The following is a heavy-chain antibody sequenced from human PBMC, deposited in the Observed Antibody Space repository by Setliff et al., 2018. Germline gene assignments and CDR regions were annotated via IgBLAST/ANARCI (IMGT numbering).Heavy chain of an antibody. J-gene: IGHJ4*02. CDR3: ARGGTFRYFDY. CDR2: VYYSGTA. V-gene: IGHV4-61*10. CDR1: GDSINSRTNY. D-gene: IGHD5-12*01. Sequence: SETLSLTCTVSGDSINSRTNYWSWIRQPAGKGLEFIGYVYYSGTANYSPSLRSRLTISVDTSKNQFSLKLRSVTAADTAVYYCARGGTFRYFDYWGQGSPVTVSS.